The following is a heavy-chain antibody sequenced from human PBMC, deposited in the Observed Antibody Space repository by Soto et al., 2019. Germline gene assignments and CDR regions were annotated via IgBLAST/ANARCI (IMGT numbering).Heavy chain of an antibody. D-gene: IGHD2-21*01. V-gene: IGHV3-23*01. CDR1: GFTFSSYA. CDR2: ISGSGGST. Sequence: GGSLRLSCAASGFTFSSYAMSWVRQAPGKGLEWVSAISGSGGSTYYADSVKGRFTISRDNSKNTLYLQMNSLRAEDTAVYYCARTDGDSDAFDIWGQGTMVTVS. CDR3: ARTDGDSDAFDI. J-gene: IGHJ3*02.